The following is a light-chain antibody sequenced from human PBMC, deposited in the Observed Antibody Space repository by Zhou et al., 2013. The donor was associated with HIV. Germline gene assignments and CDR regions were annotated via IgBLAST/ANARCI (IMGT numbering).Light chain of an antibody. J-gene: IGKJ2*01. CDR3: QQYHSYSYT. Sequence: DIQMTQSPSTLSASVGDRVTITCRASQSISSYLAWYQQKSGKAPKLLIYKASILESGVPSRFSGSGSGTYFTLTISSLQPDDVATYYCQQYHSYSYTFGQGTTLEIK. CDR1: QSISSY. CDR2: KAS. V-gene: IGKV1-5*03.